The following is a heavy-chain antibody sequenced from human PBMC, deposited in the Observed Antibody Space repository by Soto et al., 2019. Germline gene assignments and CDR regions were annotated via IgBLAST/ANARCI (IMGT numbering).Heavy chain of an antibody. D-gene: IGHD2-15*01. V-gene: IGHV1-69*08. CDR2: IIPILGIA. CDR3: ARDQGYCSGGSCYPLDP. J-gene: IGHJ5*02. Sequence: QVQLVQSGAEVKKPGSSVKVSCKASGGTFSSYTISWVRQAPGQGLEWMGRIIPILGIANYAQKFQGRVTITAGKSTSTAYMALSSLRSEDTAVYYCARDQGYCSGGSCYPLDPWGQGTLVTVSS. CDR1: GGTFSSYT.